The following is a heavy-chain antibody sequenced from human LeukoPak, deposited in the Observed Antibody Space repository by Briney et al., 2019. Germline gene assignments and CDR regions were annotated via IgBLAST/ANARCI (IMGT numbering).Heavy chain of an antibody. CDR2: MYSGCNT. J-gene: IGHJ5*02. V-gene: IGHV3-53*01. Sequence: GGSLRLSCAASGFTVSGHYMSWVRQAPGKGLERVSFMYSGCNTYYAASVKVRFTTSRDNSKNTLYLQMNSLRVEDTAVYYCARENDQLRWSWGQGTLVTVSS. D-gene: IGHD2-2*01. CDR3: ARENDQLRWS. CDR1: GFTVSGHY.